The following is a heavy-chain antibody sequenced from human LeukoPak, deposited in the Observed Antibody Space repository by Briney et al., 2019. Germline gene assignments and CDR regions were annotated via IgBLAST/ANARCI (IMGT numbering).Heavy chain of an antibody. D-gene: IGHD6-19*01. CDR3: ARVHPYMAVAGFIYAFDI. CDR1: GYTFTSYY. V-gene: IGHV1-46*01. CDR2: INPSGGST. Sequence: GASVKVSCKASGYTFTSYYMHWVRQAPGQGLEWMGIINPSGGSTSYAQKFQGRVTMTRDTSISTAYMELSRLRSDDTAVYYCARVHPYMAVAGFIYAFDIWGQGTMVTVSS. J-gene: IGHJ3*02.